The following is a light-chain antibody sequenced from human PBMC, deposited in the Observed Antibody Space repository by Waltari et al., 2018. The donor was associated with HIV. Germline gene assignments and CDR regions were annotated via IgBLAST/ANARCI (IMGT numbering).Light chain of an antibody. Sequence: QAVLTQPSSLSASPGASASLPCTLRRGINDGTYRIYWYQQKPGSPPQSLLRYKSDSDKQQGYGVTSRFSGSKDASANAGILLISGLQSEDEADYYCIIWHSSAWVFGGGTKLTVL. J-gene: IGLJ3*02. CDR2: YKSDSDK. V-gene: IGLV5-45*03. CDR1: RGINDGTYR. CDR3: IIWHSSAWV.